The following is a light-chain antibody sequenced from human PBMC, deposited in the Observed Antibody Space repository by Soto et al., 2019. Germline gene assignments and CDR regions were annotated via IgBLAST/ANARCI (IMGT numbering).Light chain of an antibody. V-gene: IGKV3-20*01. CDR1: QSLSGNF. CDR2: GAS. Sequence: EIVLTQSPGTLSMSPGERVSLSCRASQSLSGNFLAWYQQKPGQAPRVLIFGASSRATGIPDRFGGSGSGTDYTLTISRLETEDFAVYYCQQYGSSPITFGQGTRLEIK. CDR3: QQYGSSPIT. J-gene: IGKJ5*01.